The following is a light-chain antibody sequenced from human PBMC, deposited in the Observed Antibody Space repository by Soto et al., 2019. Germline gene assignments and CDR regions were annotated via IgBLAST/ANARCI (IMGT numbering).Light chain of an antibody. CDR1: SSDVGFYKY. J-gene: IGLJ1*01. Sequence: QSVLTQPASVSGSPGQSIAISCTGSSSDVGFYKYVSWYQQHPGKVPKLIIYEVTNRPSGVSNRLSGSKSGNTASLTISGLQAEDEADYYCCSYTTSSTRVFGSGTKVTVL. V-gene: IGLV2-14*01. CDR3: CSYTTSSTRV. CDR2: EVT.